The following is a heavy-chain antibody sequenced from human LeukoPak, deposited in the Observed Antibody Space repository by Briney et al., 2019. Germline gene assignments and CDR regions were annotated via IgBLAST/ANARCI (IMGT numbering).Heavy chain of an antibody. V-gene: IGHV3-23*01. D-gene: IGHD7-27*01. CDR2: ISGSDEST. CDR3: ANRRLGRGAFDI. Sequence: GGSLRLSCAASGFTFSSYDMSCIREALGGGLEWVSEISGSDESTKYVDSVKGRFTISRDNSKNTLYLLLNSLRVDDTAVYYCANRRLGRGAFDIWGQGTMVTVSS. CDR1: GFTFSSYD. J-gene: IGHJ3*02.